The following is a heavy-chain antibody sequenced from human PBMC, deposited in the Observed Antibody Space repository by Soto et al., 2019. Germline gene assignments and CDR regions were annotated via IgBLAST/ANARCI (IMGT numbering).Heavy chain of an antibody. CDR3: ARSRRRITMIVVVPDAFDI. Sequence: SETLSLTCTVSGVSISSYYCSWIRQPPGKGLEWIGYIYYSGSTNYNPSLKSRVTISVDTSKNQFSLKLSSVTAADTAVYYCARSRRRITMIVVVPDAFDIWGQGTMVTVS. CDR2: IYYSGST. V-gene: IGHV4-59*01. J-gene: IGHJ3*02. CDR1: GVSISSYY. D-gene: IGHD3-22*01.